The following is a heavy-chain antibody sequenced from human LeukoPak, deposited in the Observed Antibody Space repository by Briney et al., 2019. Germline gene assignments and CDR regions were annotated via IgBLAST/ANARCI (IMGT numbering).Heavy chain of an antibody. CDR3: AREGATSMTSYFEN. V-gene: IGHV4-4*02. Sequence: SETLSLTCAVSGASVSSGNWWSWVRQSPGKGGEWIAEIFHSGSTNYNPSLKRRVTISLDRSKNQVSLKLNSVTAADTAMYYCAREGATSMTSYFENWGQGTLVTVSS. D-gene: IGHD4-11*01. J-gene: IGHJ4*02. CDR1: GASVSSGNW. CDR2: IFHSGST.